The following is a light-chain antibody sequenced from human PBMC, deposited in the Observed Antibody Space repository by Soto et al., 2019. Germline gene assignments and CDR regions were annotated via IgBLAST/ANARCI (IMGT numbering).Light chain of an antibody. CDR3: QQANSFPRT. V-gene: IGKV1D-12*01. J-gene: IGKJ1*01. Sequence: DIQMTQSPSSVSASVGDRATITCRASQAISTWLAWYQQNPGKAPKLLIYSASNLQSGVPSRFSGSGSGTDFTLTISSLQPEDFATYYCQQANSFPRTFGQGTKVEIK. CDR1: QAISTW. CDR2: SAS.